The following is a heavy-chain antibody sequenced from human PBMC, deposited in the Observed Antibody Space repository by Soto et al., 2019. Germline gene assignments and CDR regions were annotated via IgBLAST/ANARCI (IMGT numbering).Heavy chain of an antibody. CDR1: GGTFSSYA. CDR2: IIPIFGTA. J-gene: IGHJ6*02. V-gene: IGHV1-69*13. Sequence: SVKVSFKASGGTFSSYAISWVRQAPGQGLEWMGGIIPIFGTANYAQKFQGRVTITADESTSTAYMELSSLRSEDTAVYYCAREVVGAIDVWGQGTTVTVSS. CDR3: AREVVGAIDV. D-gene: IGHD2-15*01.